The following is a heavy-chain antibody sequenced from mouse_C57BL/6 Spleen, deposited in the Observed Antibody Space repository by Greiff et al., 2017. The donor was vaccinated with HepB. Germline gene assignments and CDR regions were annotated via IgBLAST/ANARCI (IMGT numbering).Heavy chain of an antibody. V-gene: IGHV5-9-1*02. Sequence: EVMLVESGEGLVKPGGSLKLSCAASGFTFSSYAMSWVRQTPEKRLEWVAYISRGGDYIYYADTVKGRFTISRDNARNTLYLQMSSLKSEDTAMYYCTRERGTGPYYAMDYWGQGTSVTVSS. CDR1: GFTFSSYA. CDR2: ISRGGDYI. J-gene: IGHJ4*01. CDR3: TRERGTGPYYAMDY. D-gene: IGHD4-1*01.